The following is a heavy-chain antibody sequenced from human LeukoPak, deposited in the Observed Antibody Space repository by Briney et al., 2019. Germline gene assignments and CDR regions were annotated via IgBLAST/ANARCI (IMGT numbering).Heavy chain of an antibody. CDR1: GGSISSYY. J-gene: IGHJ3*02. Sequence: SETLSLTCTVSGGSISSYYWSWIRQPPGKGLEWIGYIYYSGSTNCNPSLKSRVTISVDTSKNQFSLKLSSVTAADTAVYYRARDQHYYDSSGYYYGKEGAFDIWGQGTMVTVSS. CDR3: ARDQHYYDSSGYYYGKEGAFDI. D-gene: IGHD3-22*01. V-gene: IGHV4-59*01. CDR2: IYYSGST.